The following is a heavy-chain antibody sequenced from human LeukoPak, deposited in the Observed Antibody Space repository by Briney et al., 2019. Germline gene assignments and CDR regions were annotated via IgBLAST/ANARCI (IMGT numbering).Heavy chain of an antibody. Sequence: GASVKVSCKASGYTFTSYGISWVRQAPGQGLEWMGWISAYNGNTNYAQKLQGRVTMTTDTSTSTAYMELRSLRSDDTAVYYCARDNPKLTYYYGSGRHYYYYGMDVWGQGTTVTVSS. V-gene: IGHV1-18*01. CDR3: ARDNPKLTYYYGSGRHYYYYGMDV. D-gene: IGHD3-10*01. J-gene: IGHJ6*02. CDR2: ISAYNGNT. CDR1: GYTFTSYG.